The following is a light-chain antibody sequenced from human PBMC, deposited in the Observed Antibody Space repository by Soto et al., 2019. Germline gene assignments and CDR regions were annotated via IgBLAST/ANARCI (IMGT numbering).Light chain of an antibody. CDR2: GAS. Sequence: EIVLTQSPGTLSLSPGERATLSCRASQSVSSSYLAWYQQKPGQAPRLLIYGASSRAPGIPDRFSGSGSGTDFTLTINRLEPEDFAVYYCQQYGSSGYTFGQGTKLEIK. CDR3: QQYGSSGYT. J-gene: IGKJ2*01. V-gene: IGKV3-20*01. CDR1: QSVSSSY.